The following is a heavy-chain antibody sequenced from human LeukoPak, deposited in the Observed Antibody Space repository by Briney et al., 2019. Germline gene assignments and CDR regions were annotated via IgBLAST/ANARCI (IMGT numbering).Heavy chain of an antibody. J-gene: IGHJ1*01. D-gene: IGHD6-6*01. Sequence: PGGSLRLSCAASGFTFSSYWMHWVRQAPGKGLVWVSRINTDGSSTSYADSVKGRFTISRDNAKNTLYLQMNSLRDEDTAVYYCAKVEYSSNIPQHWGQGTLVTVSS. CDR2: INTDGSST. CDR1: GFTFSSYW. V-gene: IGHV3-74*01. CDR3: AKVEYSSNIPQH.